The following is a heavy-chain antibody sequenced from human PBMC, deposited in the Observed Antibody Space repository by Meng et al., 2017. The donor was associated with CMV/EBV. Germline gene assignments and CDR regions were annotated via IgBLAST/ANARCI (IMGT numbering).Heavy chain of an antibody. CDR1: GYTFTGYY. D-gene: IGHD2-2*02. J-gene: IGHJ4*02. CDR3: AGYCSSTSCYMVDFDY. Sequence: SCKASGYTFTGYYMHWVRQAPGKGLEWVAVISYDGSNKYYADSVKGRFTISRDNSKNTLYLQMNSLRAEDTAVYYCAGYCSSTSCYMVDFDYWGQGTLVTVSS. V-gene: IGHV3-30*04. CDR2: ISYDGSNK.